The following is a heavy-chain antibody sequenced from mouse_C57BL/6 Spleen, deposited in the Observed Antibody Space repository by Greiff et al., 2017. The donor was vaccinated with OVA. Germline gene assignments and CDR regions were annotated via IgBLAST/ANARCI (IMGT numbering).Heavy chain of an antibody. J-gene: IGHJ4*01. CDR1: GFNIKDYY. V-gene: IGHV14-2*01. D-gene: IGHD1-1*01. CDR3: ARDYYGSSYSLYAMDY. CDR2: IDPEDGET. Sequence: VHVKQSGAELVKPGASVKLSCTASGFNIKDYYMHWVKQRTEQGLEWIGRIDPEDGETKYAPKFQGKATITADASSNTAYLQLSSLTSEDTAVYYCARDYYGSSYSLYAMDYWGQGTSVTVSS.